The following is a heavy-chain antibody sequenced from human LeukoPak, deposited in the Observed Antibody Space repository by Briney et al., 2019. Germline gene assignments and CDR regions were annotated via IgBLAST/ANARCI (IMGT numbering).Heavy chain of an antibody. V-gene: IGHV3-48*03. D-gene: IGHD4-17*01. CDR1: GFTFSSYE. CDR2: ISSSGSTI. CDR3: ARDGERDYGDSNGAFDI. J-gene: IGHJ3*02. Sequence: GGSLRLSCAASGFTFSSYEMNWVRQAPGKGLEWVSYISSSGSTIYYADSLKGRFTISRDNAKNSLYLQMNSLRAEDTAVYYCARDGERDYGDSNGAFDIWGQGTMVTVSS.